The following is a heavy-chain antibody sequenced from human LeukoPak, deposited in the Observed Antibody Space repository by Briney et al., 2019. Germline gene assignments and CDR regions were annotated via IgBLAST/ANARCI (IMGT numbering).Heavy chain of an antibody. J-gene: IGHJ4*02. D-gene: IGHD1-7*01. V-gene: IGHV3-11*01. CDR2: ISSSGSTI. CDR1: RFTFSDYY. Sequence: GGSLRLSCAASRFTFSDYYMSWIRQAPGKGLEWVSYISSSGSTIYYADSVKGRFTISRDNAKNSLYLQTNSLRAEDTAVYYCARGRLELTFDYWGQGTLVTVSS. CDR3: ARGRLELTFDY.